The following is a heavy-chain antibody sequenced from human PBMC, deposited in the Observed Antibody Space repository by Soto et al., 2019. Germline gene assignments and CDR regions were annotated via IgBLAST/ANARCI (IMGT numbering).Heavy chain of an antibody. D-gene: IGHD4-17*01. CDR1: GGSMSSSNW. V-gene: IGHV4-4*02. J-gene: IGHJ4*02. CDR2: THHSGRT. CDR3: ARSEATVLDY. Sequence: QVQLQESGPGLVKPSGTLSLTCTVSGGSMSSSNWWNWVRQPPGKGLEWIGETHHSGRTNYNPSLKSRVTISVDKSKHHFSLKLSSVTAADTAGYYCARSEATVLDYWGQGTLVTVSS.